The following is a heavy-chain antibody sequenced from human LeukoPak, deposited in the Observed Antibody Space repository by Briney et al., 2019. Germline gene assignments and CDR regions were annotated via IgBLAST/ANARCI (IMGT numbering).Heavy chain of an antibody. D-gene: IGHD6-13*01. CDR1: GFTFSRYS. J-gene: IGHJ6*03. CDR3: ARAAIAAARIYYYMDV. Sequence: GGSLRLSCVVSGFTFSRYSMNWVRQAPGKGLEWVSSISSSGTYIYYADSVKGRFTVSRDNAENSLYLQMNSLRAEDTAVYYCARAAIAAARIYYYMDVWGKGTTVTVSS. CDR2: ISSSGTYI. V-gene: IGHV3-21*01.